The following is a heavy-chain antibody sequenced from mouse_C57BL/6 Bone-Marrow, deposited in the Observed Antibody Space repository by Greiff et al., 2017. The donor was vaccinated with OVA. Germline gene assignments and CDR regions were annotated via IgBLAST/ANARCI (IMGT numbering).Heavy chain of an antibody. CDR3: ARGGEWARAMDY. CDR1: GFTFSDYY. CDR2: ISNGGGST. J-gene: IGHJ4*01. Sequence: EVKVVESGGGLVQPGGSLKLSCAASGFTFSDYYMYWVRQTPEKRLEWVAYISNGGGSTYYPDTVKGRFTISRDNAKNTLYLQMSRLKSEDTAMYYCARGGEWARAMDYWGQGTSVTVSS. V-gene: IGHV5-12*01.